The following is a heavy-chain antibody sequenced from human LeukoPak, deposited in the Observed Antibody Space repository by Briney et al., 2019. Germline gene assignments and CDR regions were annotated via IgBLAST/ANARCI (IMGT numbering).Heavy chain of an antibody. V-gene: IGHV4-59*01. CDR1: GGSISSYY. J-gene: IGHJ6*03. CDR3: ARATFSLGYCSSTSCPYYYYYYMDV. D-gene: IGHD2-2*01. CDR2: IYYSGST. Sequence: SETLSLTCTVSGGSISSYYWSWIRQPPGKGREWIGYIYYSGSTNYNPSLKSRVTISVDTSKNQFSLKLSSMTAADTAVYYCARATFSLGYCSSTSCPYYYYYYMDVWGKGTTVTVSS.